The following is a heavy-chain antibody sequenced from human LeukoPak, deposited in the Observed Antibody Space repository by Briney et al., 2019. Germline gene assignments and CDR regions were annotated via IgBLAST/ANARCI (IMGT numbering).Heavy chain of an antibody. Sequence: PGGSLRLSCAASGFSFSSYGMHWVRQAPAKGLEGVAIISYDGSNKYYADSVKGRFTISRDNSKNTLYLQMNSLRAEDTALYYCATPLRDGYNYFDYWGQGTLVTVSS. D-gene: IGHD5-24*01. J-gene: IGHJ4*02. CDR1: GFSFSSYG. CDR3: ATPLRDGYNYFDY. CDR2: ISYDGSNK. V-gene: IGHV3-30*03.